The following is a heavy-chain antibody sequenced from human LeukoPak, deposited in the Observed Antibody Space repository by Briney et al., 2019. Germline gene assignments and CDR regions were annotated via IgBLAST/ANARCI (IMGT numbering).Heavy chain of an antibody. D-gene: IGHD2-8*02. Sequence: PSETLSFTCTVSGGSINNFYWSWLRQSPGKGLVWIGYVHSSGRTDYNPSLRSRISISEDTSKSQLSLSLTSVPAADTAVYFCARHDEECPGEYCFLLSFDYWGPGPLVTVSS. J-gene: IGHJ4*01. CDR3: ARHDEECPGEYCFLLSFDY. CDR1: GGSINNFY. V-gene: IGHV4-59*08. CDR2: VHSSGRT.